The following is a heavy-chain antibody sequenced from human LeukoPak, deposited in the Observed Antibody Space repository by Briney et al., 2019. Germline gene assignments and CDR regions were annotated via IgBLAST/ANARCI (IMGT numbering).Heavy chain of an antibody. Sequence: PSETLSLTCAVYGGSFSGYYWSWIRQPPGKGLEWIGEINHSGSTNYNPSLKSRVAISVDTSKNQFSLKLSSVTAADTAVYYCARVGIVVVPARVGSENWFDPWGQGTLVTVSS. CDR2: INHSGST. D-gene: IGHD2-2*03. CDR1: GGSFSGYY. J-gene: IGHJ5*02. V-gene: IGHV4-34*01. CDR3: ARVGIVVVPARVGSENWFDP.